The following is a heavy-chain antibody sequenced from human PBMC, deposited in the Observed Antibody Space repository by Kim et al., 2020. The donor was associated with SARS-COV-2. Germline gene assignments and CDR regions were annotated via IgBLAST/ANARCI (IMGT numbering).Heavy chain of an antibody. Sequence: KFQGRVTMTEDTSTDTAYMELSSLRSEDTAVYYCATGVSRAFYYYYGMDVWGQGTTVTVSS. J-gene: IGHJ6*02. V-gene: IGHV1-24*01. D-gene: IGHD2-21*01. CDR3: ATGVSRAFYYYYGMDV.